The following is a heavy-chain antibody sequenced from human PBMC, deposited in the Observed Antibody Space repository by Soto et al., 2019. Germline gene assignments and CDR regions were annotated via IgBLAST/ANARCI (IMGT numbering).Heavy chain of an antibody. CDR1: GGTLSDHG. CDR3: APGVFGLGNYFTGPSGFDV. V-gene: IGHV1-69*01. J-gene: IGHJ3*01. CDR2: TIPVFNTA. Sequence: QVQLEQSGAEVKKPGSSVKVSCKASGGTLSDHGVAWLRQAPGQGLEWMGGTIPVFNTAKYAQKFQGRGTGTADQFSNIAYLELSSLMTEDKAFFFCAPGVFGLGNYFTGPSGFDVWGQGTMVIVSS. D-gene: IGHD3-10*01.